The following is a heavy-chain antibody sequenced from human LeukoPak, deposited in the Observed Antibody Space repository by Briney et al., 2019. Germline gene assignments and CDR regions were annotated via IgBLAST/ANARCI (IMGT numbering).Heavy chain of an antibody. D-gene: IGHD5-12*01. J-gene: IGHJ4*02. CDR1: GGSISRSSYY. CDR3: ARGVDSSDY. CDR2: IYYSGTT. V-gene: IGHV4-39*01. Sequence: PSETLSLTCSVSGGSISRSSYYWGWIRQPPGKGLQWIGSIYYSGTTYYSPSLKSRVTISVDTSKNQFSLKLSSVTAADTAVYYCARGVDSSDYWGQGTLVTVSS.